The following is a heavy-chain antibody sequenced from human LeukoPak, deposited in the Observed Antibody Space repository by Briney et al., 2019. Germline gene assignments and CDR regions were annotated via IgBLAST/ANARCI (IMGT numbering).Heavy chain of an antibody. Sequence: GGSLRLSCAASGFTFSSYAMSWVRQAPGKGLEWVSAISGSGGSTYYADSVKGRFTISRDNSKNTLYLQMNSLRAEDTAVYYCAKAPYCGGDCYFFYFDYWGQGTLVTVSS. CDR1: GFTFSSYA. D-gene: IGHD2-21*02. CDR2: ISGSGGST. CDR3: AKAPYCGGDCYFFYFDY. V-gene: IGHV3-23*01. J-gene: IGHJ4*02.